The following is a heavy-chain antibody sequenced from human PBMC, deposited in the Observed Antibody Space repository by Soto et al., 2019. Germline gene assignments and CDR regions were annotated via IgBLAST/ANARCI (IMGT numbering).Heavy chain of an antibody. V-gene: IGHV1-24*01. CDR3: ATGYPLDGMDV. D-gene: IGHD3-16*02. CDR1: GYTLTELS. J-gene: IGHJ6*02. CDR2: FEPEDGER. Sequence: QVQLVQSGAEVKKPGASVKVSCKISGYTLTELSMHWVRQAPGKGLEWMGGFEPEDGERIYAQKFQGRVTMTEDTSKDTAYMELSCLRSEDTGVYYCATGYPLDGMDVWGQGTTVTVSS.